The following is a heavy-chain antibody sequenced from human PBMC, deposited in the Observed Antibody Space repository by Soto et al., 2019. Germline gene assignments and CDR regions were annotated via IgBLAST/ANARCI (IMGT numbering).Heavy chain of an antibody. Sequence: SETLSLTCTVSGGSISSYYWSWIRQEPGKGLEWIGYTHYSGDTSYNPSLRSRVTISTDTSKTQFSLTLRSVTSADTAVYYCARGDSQVSSVLDYWGQG. CDR1: GGSISSYY. D-gene: IGHD3-16*01. V-gene: IGHV4-59*06. CDR2: THYSGDT. CDR3: ARGDSQVSSVLDY. J-gene: IGHJ4*02.